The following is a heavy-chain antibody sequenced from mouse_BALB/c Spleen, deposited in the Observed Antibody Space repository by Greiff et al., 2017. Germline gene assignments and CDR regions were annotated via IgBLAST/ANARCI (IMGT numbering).Heavy chain of an antibody. CDR3: TRRGRFNWPWFAY. V-gene: IGHV1-9*01. CDR2: ILPGSGST. CDR1: GYTFSSYW. D-gene: IGHD4-1*01. J-gene: IGHJ3*01. Sequence: VQLQQSGAELMKPGASVKISCKATGYTFSSYWIEWVKQRPGHGLEWIGEILPGSGSTNYNQKFKGKATLTADKSSSTAYMELSSLTSEDSAVYYCTRRGRFNWPWFAYWGQGTLVTVSA.